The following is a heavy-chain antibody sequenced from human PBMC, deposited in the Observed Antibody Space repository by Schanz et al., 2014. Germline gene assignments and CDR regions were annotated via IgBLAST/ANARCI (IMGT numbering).Heavy chain of an antibody. J-gene: IGHJ3*02. CDR2: ISQSSGLS. D-gene: IGHD7-27*01. V-gene: IGHV3-11*05. CDR3: AREHLNWEAFDT. CDR1: GFSISDYY. Sequence: QEQLVESGGGLVKPGGSLSLSCAASGFSISDYYMSWIRQPPGKGLEWLSYISQSSGLSNTADSVKGRFTTSRDNAKNPLYLEIPSLXXXXXXVYYCAREHLNWEAFDTWGQGTMVTVSS.